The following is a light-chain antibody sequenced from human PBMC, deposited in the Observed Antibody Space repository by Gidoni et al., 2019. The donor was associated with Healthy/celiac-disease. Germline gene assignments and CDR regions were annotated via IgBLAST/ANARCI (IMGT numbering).Light chain of an antibody. V-gene: IGKV3-20*01. CDR3: QQYGSSPWT. J-gene: IGKJ1*01. CDR2: GAS. CDR1: QSVSSSY. Sequence: DIVLTQSPGTLSLSPGERATLSCRASQSVSSSYLAWYQQKPGQAPRHLIYGASSRATGIPDRFSGSGSGTDFTLTISRLEPEDFAVYYCQQYGSSPWTFGQXTKVEIK.